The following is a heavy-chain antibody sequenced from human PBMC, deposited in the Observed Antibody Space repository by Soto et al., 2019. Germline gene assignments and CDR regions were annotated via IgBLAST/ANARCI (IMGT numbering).Heavy chain of an antibody. CDR2: IIPVFGLV. Sequence: QVHLLLQSGAEVKKPGSSVKVSCKASGGTPSNSAISWVRQAPGQGLEWMGGIIPVFGLVKYAQNFQGRVTITADESTNTAYMELSRLRTEDTAVYYCAGGRIVVVGSSADYGMDVWGQGTKVTASS. CDR3: AGGRIVVVGSSADYGMDV. D-gene: IGHD3-22*01. V-gene: IGHV1-69*01. CDR1: GGTPSNSA. J-gene: IGHJ6*02.